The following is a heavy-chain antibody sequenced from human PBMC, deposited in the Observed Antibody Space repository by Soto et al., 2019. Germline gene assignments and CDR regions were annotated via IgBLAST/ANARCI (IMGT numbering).Heavy chain of an antibody. CDR1: GFTFDDYA. CDR3: TKDRNLRRETYFYAFDI. V-gene: IGHV3-9*01. J-gene: IGHJ3*02. Sequence: GGSLRLSCTASGFTFDDYALHWVRQAPGKGLEWVSGISWNSGSIAYADSVKGRFTISRDNAKNSLYLQMNSLRAEDTASYYCTKDRNLRRETYFYAFDIWGQGTTVTVSS. CDR2: ISWNSGSI. D-gene: IGHD1-26*01.